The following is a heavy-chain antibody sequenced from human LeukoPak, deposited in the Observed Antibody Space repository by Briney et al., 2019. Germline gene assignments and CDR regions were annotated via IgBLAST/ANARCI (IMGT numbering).Heavy chain of an antibody. D-gene: IGHD3-22*01. V-gene: IGHV4-30-2*01. J-gene: IGHJ2*01. CDR2: IYPRGST. Sequence: SQTLSLTCAVSGGSISSGSYSWSWIRQPPGKGLERIGCIYPRGSTYYNPSLKSRVTMSVDTSKNQFSLKLSSVTAADTAVYYCARHGDDSSVYYYGLGGYFDLWGRGTLVTGSS. CDR1: GGSISSGSYS. CDR3: ARHGDDSSVYYYGLGGYFDL.